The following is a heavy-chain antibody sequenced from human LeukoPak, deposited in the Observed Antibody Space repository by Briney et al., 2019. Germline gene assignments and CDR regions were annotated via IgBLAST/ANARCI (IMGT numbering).Heavy chain of an antibody. V-gene: IGHV3-74*01. J-gene: IGHJ4*02. D-gene: IGHD5-18*01. CDR1: GFTFSSYW. Sequence: PGGSLRLSCAASGFTFSSYWMHWVRQAPGKGLVWVSRINSDGSSTSYADSVKGRFTISRDNAKNALYLQMNSLRAEDTAVYYCARVRTAMVTSGFDYWGQGTLVTVSS. CDR3: ARVRTAMVTSGFDY. CDR2: INSDGSST.